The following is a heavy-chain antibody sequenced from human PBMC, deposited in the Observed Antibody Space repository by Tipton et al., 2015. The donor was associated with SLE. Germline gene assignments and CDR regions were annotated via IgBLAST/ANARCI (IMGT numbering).Heavy chain of an antibody. CDR1: GFTFSIYS. CDR3: ARDPHPLTGYYPDFDY. V-gene: IGHV3-21*03. J-gene: IGHJ4*02. D-gene: IGHD3-9*01. CDR2: ISSSSSYI. Sequence: SLRLSCAASGFTFSIYSMNWVRQAPGKGLEWVSSISSSSSYIYYADSVKGRFTISRDNAKNSLYLQMNSLRAEDTAVYYCARDPHPLTGYYPDFDYWGQGTLVTVSS.